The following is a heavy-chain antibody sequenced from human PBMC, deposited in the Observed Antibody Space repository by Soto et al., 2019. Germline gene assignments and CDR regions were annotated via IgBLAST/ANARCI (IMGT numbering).Heavy chain of an antibody. Sequence: GGSLRLSCAASGFTFSSYSMNWVRQAPGKGLEWVSYISSSSSTIYYADSVKGRFTISRDNAKNSLYLQMNSLRDEDTAVYYCLGAPSAARYYYYYYMDVWGKGTTVTVSS. CDR2: ISSSSSTI. D-gene: IGHD6-6*01. CDR3: LGAPSAARYYYYYYMDV. J-gene: IGHJ6*03. CDR1: GFTFSSYS. V-gene: IGHV3-48*02.